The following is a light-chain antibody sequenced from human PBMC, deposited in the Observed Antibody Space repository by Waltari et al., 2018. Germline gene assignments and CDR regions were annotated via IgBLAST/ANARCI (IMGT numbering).Light chain of an antibody. CDR1: SSDVGSHNY. J-gene: IGLJ1*01. V-gene: IGLV2-14*03. Sequence: QSALTQPASVSGSPGQSITLSCTGTSSDVGSHNYVSWYQQHPGKAPKPLIFEVPDRPSGVSNRFSGSKSRNTASLTISGLQAEDEADYYCSSYTRTTTLYVFGTGTKVTVL. CDR3: SSYTRTTTLYV. CDR2: EVP.